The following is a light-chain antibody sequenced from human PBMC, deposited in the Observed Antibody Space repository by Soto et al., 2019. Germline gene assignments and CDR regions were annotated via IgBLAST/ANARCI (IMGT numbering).Light chain of an antibody. J-gene: IGLJ3*02. CDR1: SSDVGGYNY. Sequence: QSALTQPASVSGSPGQSITISCTGTSSDVGGYNYVSWYQQHPGKAPKLMIYDVSNRPSGVFNRFSGSKSGNTASLTISGLQAEDEADYYCSSYTSSSTPWVFGGGTQLTVL. CDR3: SSYTSSSTPWV. CDR2: DVS. V-gene: IGLV2-14*01.